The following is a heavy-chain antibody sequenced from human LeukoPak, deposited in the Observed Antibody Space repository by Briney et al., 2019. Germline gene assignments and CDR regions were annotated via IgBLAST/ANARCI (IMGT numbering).Heavy chain of an antibody. CDR1: GFTVSSNS. Sequence: GGSLRLSCTVSGFTVSSNSMSWVRQAPGKGLEWVSGINWNGGSTGYADSVKGRFTISRDNAKNSLYLQMNSLRAEDTALYYCARGPGAGTFDYWGQGTLVTVSS. CDR2: INWNGGST. V-gene: IGHV3-20*04. D-gene: IGHD6-19*01. J-gene: IGHJ4*02. CDR3: ARGPGAGTFDY.